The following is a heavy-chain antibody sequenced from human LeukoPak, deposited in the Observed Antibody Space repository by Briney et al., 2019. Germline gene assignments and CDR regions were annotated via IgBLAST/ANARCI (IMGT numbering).Heavy chain of an antibody. Sequence: PGGSLRLSCAASGFTFSSYWMHWVRQAPGKGLVWVSRINSDGSSTSYADSVKGRFTISRDNAKNTLYLQMNSLRAEDTSVYYCGRGAYTFYGMDVWGQGTTVTVSS. CDR1: GFTFSSYW. CDR2: INSDGSST. D-gene: IGHD3-16*01. J-gene: IGHJ6*01. CDR3: GRGAYTFYGMDV. V-gene: IGHV3-74*01.